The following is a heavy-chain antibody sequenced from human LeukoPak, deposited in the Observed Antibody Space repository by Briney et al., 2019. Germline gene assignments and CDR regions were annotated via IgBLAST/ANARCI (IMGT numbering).Heavy chain of an antibody. CDR3: ARQRYYYGSGSYYLDY. D-gene: IGHD3-10*01. Sequence: SETPSLTCTVSGGSISSSSYYWGWIRQPPGKGLEWIGSIYYSGSTYYNPSLKSRVTISVDTSKNQFSLKLSSVTAADTAVYYCARQRYYYGSGSYYLDYWGQGTLVTVSS. CDR2: IYYSGST. J-gene: IGHJ4*02. V-gene: IGHV4-39*01. CDR1: GGSISSSSYY.